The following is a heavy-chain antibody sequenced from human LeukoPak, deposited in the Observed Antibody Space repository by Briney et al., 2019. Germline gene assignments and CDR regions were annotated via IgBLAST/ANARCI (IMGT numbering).Heavy chain of an antibody. CDR2: MYRSGST. CDR1: GYSISSGYY. J-gene: IGHJ4*02. Sequence: PSEPLSLPCAVCGYSISSGYYWGWIRQPPGTGLEWIGSMYRSGSTYYNPSLKSRVTISVDTSKNQFSLKLSSVSAADTAVYYCARDRPGDQNYYPLDYWGQGTLVTVSS. D-gene: IGHD3-22*01. V-gene: IGHV4-38-2*02. CDR3: ARDRPGDQNYYPLDY.